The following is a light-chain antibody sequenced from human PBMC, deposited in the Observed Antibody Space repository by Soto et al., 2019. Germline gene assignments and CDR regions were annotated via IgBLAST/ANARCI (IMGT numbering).Light chain of an antibody. V-gene: IGKV1-39*01. J-gene: IGKJ3*01. CDR3: QQTSSAPFT. CDR2: DAA. Sequence: DIQMTQSPYSLSAAVGDRVTIACRANQNINTYLNWYQQKPGKAPKLLIFDAASLQSGVPSRFSGGGSRTDFTLTITSLQPEDFATYYCQQTSSAPFTFGPGTKVDIK. CDR1: QNINTY.